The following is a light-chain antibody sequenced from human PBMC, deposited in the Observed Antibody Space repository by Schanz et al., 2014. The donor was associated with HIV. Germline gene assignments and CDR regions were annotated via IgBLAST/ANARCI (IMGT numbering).Light chain of an antibody. J-gene: IGKJ4*02. CDR3: HHYGDSRGT. Sequence: EIVLTQSPATLSLSPGERATLSCRASQSVSSYLAWYQQKPGQAPRLLIFDASTRATGIPDRFSGSGSGTDFTLTISRLEPDDFAVYYCHHYGDSRGTFGGGTEVDI. V-gene: IGKV3-11*01. CDR2: DAS. CDR1: QSVSSY.